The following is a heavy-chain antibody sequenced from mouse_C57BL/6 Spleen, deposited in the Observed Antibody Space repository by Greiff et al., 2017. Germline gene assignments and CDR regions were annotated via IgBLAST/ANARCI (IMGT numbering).Heavy chain of an antibody. V-gene: IGHV5-4*01. CDR1: GFTFSSYA. J-gene: IGHJ4*01. CDR3: ARDRDYMDY. CDR2: ISDGGSYT. Sequence: EVHLVEPGGGLVKPGASLKLSCAASGFTFSSYAMSWVRQTPEKRLEWVATISDGGSYTYYPDNVKGRFTISRDNAKNNLYLQLSHLKSEDTAMYYCARDRDYMDYWGQGTSVTVAS. D-gene: IGHD2-4*01.